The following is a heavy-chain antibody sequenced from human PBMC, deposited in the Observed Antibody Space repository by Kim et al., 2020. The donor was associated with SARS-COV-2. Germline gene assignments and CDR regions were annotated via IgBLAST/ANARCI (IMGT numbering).Heavy chain of an antibody. J-gene: IGHJ6*04. V-gene: IGHV3-30*18. CDR3: AKDMVGATYYYYGMDV. Sequence: GGSLRLSCAASGFTFSSYAMNWVRQAPGKGLEWVAIISYDGSNKYYADSVKGRFTISRDNSKNTLYLQMNSLRPGDTALYYCAKDMVGATYYYYGMDVWGKGTTVTVPS. CDR1: GFTFSSYA. CDR2: ISYDGSNK. D-gene: IGHD1-26*01.